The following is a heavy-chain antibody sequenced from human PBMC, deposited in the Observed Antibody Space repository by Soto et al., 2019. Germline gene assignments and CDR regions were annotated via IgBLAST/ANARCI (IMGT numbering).Heavy chain of an antibody. V-gene: IGHV4-34*01. CDR3: ARGLYYYGSGSSNWFDP. CDR1: GGSFSGYY. CDR2: INHSGST. J-gene: IGHJ5*02. Sequence: SETLSLTCAVYGGSFSGYYWSWIRQPPGKGLEWIGEINHSGSTNYNPSLKSRVTISVDTSKNQFSLKLSSVTAADTAVYYCARGLYYYGSGSSNWFDPWGQGTLVTVS. D-gene: IGHD3-10*01.